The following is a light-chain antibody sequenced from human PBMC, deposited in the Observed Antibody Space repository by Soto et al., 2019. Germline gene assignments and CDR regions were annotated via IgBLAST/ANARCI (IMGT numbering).Light chain of an antibody. CDR3: ISYAGSNKPA. V-gene: IGLV2-8*01. CDR2: DVN. CDR1: SSDVGGYNY. Sequence: QSALTQPPSASGSPGQSVAISCSGTSSDVGGYNYVSWYQQHPGKAPKLMNYDVNKRPSGVPDRFSGSKSGNTASLTVSGLQAEDEADYYCISYAGSNKPAFGGGTKVTVL. J-gene: IGLJ2*01.